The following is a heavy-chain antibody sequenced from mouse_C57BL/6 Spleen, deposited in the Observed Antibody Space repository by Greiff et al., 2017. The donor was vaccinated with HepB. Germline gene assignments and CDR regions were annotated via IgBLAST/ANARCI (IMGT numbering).Heavy chain of an antibody. J-gene: IGHJ3*01. Sequence: VQRVESGPELVKPGASVKLSCKASGYTFKSYDITWVKQRPGQGLEWIGWIYPRDGSTKYNEKFKGKATLTVDTSSSTSYMELHSLTSEDSAVYFCAREGVYYGSSYAWFAYWGQGTLVTVSA. D-gene: IGHD1-1*01. CDR1: GYTFKSYD. CDR3: AREGVYYGSSYAWFAY. CDR2: IYPRDGST. V-gene: IGHV1-85*01.